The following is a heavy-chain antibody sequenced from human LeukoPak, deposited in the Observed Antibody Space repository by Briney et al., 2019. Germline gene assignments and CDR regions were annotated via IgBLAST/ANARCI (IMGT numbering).Heavy chain of an antibody. CDR2: INPSGGST. D-gene: IGHD2-2*01. CDR3: ARGQIVEVPAARNWFDP. V-gene: IGHV1-46*01. CDR1: GYTFTSYY. Sequence: GASVKVSCKASGYTFTSYYMHWVRQAPGQGLEWMGIINPSGGSTSYAQKFQGRVTMTRDMSTSTVYMELSSLRSEDTAVYYCARGQIVEVPAARNWFDPWGQGTLVTVSS. J-gene: IGHJ5*02.